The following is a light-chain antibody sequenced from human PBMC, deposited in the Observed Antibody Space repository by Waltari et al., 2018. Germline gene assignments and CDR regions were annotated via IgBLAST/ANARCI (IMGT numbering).Light chain of an antibody. CDR3: ATWDSSLSGV. CDR2: ENN. V-gene: IGLV1-51*02. J-gene: IGLJ3*02. Sequence: QSVLTQPPSVSAAPGQKFTISCPGSGSNIGNNYVSWYQQLPGTAPKLLIYENNKRPSGIPDRFSASKSGTSATLGITGLQTGDEADYYCATWDSSLSGVFGGGTKLTVL. CDR1: GSNIGNNY.